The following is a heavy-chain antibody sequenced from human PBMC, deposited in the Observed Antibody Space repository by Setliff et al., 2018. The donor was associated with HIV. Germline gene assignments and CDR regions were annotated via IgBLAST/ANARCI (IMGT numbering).Heavy chain of an antibody. CDR3: ATRIQLCY. CDR1: GFTFSSYW. Sequence: GGSLRLSCAASGFTFSSYWVSWVRQAPGKGLEWVANIKQDGSEKYYVDSVKGRFTISRDNAKNSLYLQMNSLRAEDTAVYYCATRIQLCYWGQGTLVTVSS. D-gene: IGHD5-18*01. J-gene: IGHJ4*02. CDR2: IKQDGSEK. V-gene: IGHV3-7*03.